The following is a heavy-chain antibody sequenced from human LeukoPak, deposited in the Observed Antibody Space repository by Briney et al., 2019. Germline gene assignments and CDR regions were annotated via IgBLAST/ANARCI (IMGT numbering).Heavy chain of an antibody. D-gene: IGHD1-26*01. CDR1: GYTFTSYG. V-gene: IGHV1-18*01. Sequence: SVKVSCKASGYTFTSYGISGVRQAPGQGLEWRGWISAYNGNTNYAQKLQGRVTMTTDTSTSTAYMELRSLRSDDTAVYYCARETLTLYSGSHPPAFDIWGQGTMVTVSS. CDR2: ISAYNGNT. J-gene: IGHJ3*02. CDR3: ARETLTLYSGSHPPAFDI.